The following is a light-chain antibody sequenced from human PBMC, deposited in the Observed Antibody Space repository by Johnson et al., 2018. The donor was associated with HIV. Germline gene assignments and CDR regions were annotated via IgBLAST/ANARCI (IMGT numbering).Light chain of an antibody. CDR3: GVWDASLGPHYG. Sequence: QSVLTQPPSVSAAPGQKVTISCSGSTSNIGKSYVSWYQQLPGTAPKLLIYEAYKRPSGIPDRFSGSKSGASATLGITGLQTGDEGDYYCGVWDASLGPHYGFGTGTTITVL. J-gene: IGLJ1*01. CDR2: EAY. CDR1: TSNIGKSY. V-gene: IGLV1-51*02.